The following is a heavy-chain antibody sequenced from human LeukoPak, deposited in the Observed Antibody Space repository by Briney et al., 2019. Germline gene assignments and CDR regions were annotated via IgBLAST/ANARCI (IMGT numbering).Heavy chain of an antibody. CDR1: GFTLSSYW. D-gene: IGHD1-1*01. V-gene: IGHV3-66*01. CDR2: IYSGGST. Sequence: PGGSLRLSCAASGFTLSSYWMSWVRQAPGKGLEWVSVIYSGGSTYYADSVKGRFTISRDNSKNTLYLQMNSLRAEDTAVYYCAQYTTYYYGMDVWGQGTTVTVSS. CDR3: AQYTTYYYGMDV. J-gene: IGHJ6*02.